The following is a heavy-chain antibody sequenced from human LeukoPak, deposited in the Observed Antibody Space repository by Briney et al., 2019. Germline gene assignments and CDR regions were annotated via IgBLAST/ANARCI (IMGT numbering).Heavy chain of an antibody. CDR3: ASLIAAGGYYYYGMDV. D-gene: IGHD6-25*01. CDR2: INHSGST. Sequence: PSETLSLTCAVYGGSFSDYYWSWIRQPPGKGLEWIGEINHSGSTNYNPSLKSRVTISVDTSKNQFSLKLSSVTAADTAVYYCASLIAAGGYYYYGMDVWGQGTTVTVSS. V-gene: IGHV4-34*01. CDR1: GGSFSDYY. J-gene: IGHJ6*02.